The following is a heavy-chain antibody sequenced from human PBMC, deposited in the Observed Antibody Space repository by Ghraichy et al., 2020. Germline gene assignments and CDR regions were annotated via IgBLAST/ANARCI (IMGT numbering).Heavy chain of an antibody. CDR3: ARDQAGMDV. Sequence: SCAASGFTFRSYWMSWVRQAPGKGLEWVATIEHDRSEKYYVDSVKGRFSISRDNAKNSLYLQMNSLRAEDTAVYFCARDQAGMDVWGQGTTVTVSS. CDR1: GFTFRSYW. V-gene: IGHV3-7*01. J-gene: IGHJ6*02. CDR2: IEHDRSEK.